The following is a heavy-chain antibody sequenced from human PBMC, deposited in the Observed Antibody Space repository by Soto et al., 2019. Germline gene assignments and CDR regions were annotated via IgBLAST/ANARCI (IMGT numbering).Heavy chain of an antibody. Sequence: QVQLVQSGAEVKKPESSVKVSCKAPGGTFSTYAISWVRQAPGQGLEWMGGIIPMFGTANYAQRFQDRLXXTXYESTNTVYMELSSLRSEDTAVYFCASGIQLWLRRINNGYSGWGQGTLVTVSS. CDR2: IIPMFGTA. D-gene: IGHD5-18*01. V-gene: IGHV1-69*05. CDR1: GGTFSTYA. J-gene: IGHJ4*02. CDR3: ASGIQLWLRRINNGYSG.